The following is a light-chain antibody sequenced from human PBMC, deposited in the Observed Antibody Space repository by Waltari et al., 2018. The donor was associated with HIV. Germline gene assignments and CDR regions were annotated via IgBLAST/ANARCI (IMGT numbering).Light chain of an antibody. V-gene: IGLV1-47*01. CDR2: KND. CDR1: SSNIQLNY. J-gene: IGLJ1*01. Sequence: QPVLTPTHSASGTPGQRVTISCSGSSSNIQLNYVYWYQQVPGTAPKLLIYKNDQWPSGVPDRFSASKSGTSASLVISGLRSEDEADYYCAAWDDRLSGRVFGTGTRVTVL. CDR3: AAWDDRLSGRV.